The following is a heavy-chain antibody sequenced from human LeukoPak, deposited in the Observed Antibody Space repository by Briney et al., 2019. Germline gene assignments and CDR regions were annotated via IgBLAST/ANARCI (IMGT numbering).Heavy chain of an antibody. Sequence: GGSLRLSCAASGFTFSSYWMSWVRQAPGKGLEWVANIKQDGSEKYYVDSVKGRFTISRDNAKNSLYLQMNSLRAEDTAVYYCARDSSDYDYDSSGYFVEYSQHWGQGTLVTVSS. J-gene: IGHJ1*01. V-gene: IGHV3-7*01. D-gene: IGHD3-22*01. CDR3: ARDSSDYDYDSSGYFVEYSQH. CDR2: IKQDGSEK. CDR1: GFTFSSYW.